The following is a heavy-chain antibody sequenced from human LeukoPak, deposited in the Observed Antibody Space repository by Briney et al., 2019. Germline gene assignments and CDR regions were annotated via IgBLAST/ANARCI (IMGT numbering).Heavy chain of an antibody. J-gene: IGHJ4*02. D-gene: IGHD1-26*01. V-gene: IGHV3-11*01. Sequence: PGGSLRLSCAASGFTFSDYYMTWIRQTPGKGLEWISYISSSGTTIYYADSVKGRFTISRDNAKNSLYLQMDSLRAEDTAAYYCARDWSGSRDYWGQGTLVTVSS. CDR3: ARDWSGSRDY. CDR1: GFTFSDYY. CDR2: ISSSGTTI.